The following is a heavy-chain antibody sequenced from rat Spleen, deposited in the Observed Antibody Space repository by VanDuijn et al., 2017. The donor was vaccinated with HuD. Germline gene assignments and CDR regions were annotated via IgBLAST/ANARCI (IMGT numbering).Heavy chain of an antibody. CDR2: ISLDGSTT. CDR1: GFTFSNYD. D-gene: IGHD1-12*02. CDR3: ARGYYYDGSYYLSTDYVMDA. J-gene: IGHJ4*01. V-gene: IGHV5-25*01. Sequence: EVQLVESGGGLVQPGRSMRLSCAASGFTFSNYDMAWVRQAPTKGLEWVASISLDGSTTYYRDSVKGRFTISRDNAKSTLYLQMDSLRSEDTATYYCARGYYYDGSYYLSTDYVMDAWGQGASVTVSS.